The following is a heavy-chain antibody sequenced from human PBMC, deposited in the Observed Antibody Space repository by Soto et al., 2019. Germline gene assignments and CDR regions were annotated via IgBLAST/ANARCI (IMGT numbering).Heavy chain of an antibody. CDR2: IYPGDSDT. D-gene: IGHD6-6*01. V-gene: IGHV5-51*01. CDR3: ARDGLSSSSSLDY. J-gene: IGHJ4*02. CDR1: GYSFSDYL. Sequence: PGESLKISCQGSGYSFSDYLIAWVRQMPGKGLEWMGIIYPGDSDTRYSPSFQDQVTMSVDKSISTAYLQWSSLKASDTAVYYCARDGLSSSSSLDYWGQGTLVTVSS.